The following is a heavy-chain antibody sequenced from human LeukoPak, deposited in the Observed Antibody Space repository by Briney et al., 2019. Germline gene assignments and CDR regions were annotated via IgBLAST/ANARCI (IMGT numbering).Heavy chain of an antibody. CDR2: INHSGST. D-gene: IGHD6-13*01. J-gene: IGHJ5*02. Sequence: PSETLSLTCTVSGGSISSYYWSWIRQPPGKGLEWIGEINHSGSTNYNPSLKSRVTISVDTSKNQFSLKLSSVTAADTAVYYCARGIAAAGRSVWFDPWGQGTLVTVSS. CDR1: GGSISSYY. V-gene: IGHV4-34*01. CDR3: ARGIAAAGRSVWFDP.